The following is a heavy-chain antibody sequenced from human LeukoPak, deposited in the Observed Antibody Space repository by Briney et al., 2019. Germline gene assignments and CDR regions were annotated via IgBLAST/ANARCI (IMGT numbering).Heavy chain of an antibody. V-gene: IGHV4-59*01. Sequence: PSETLSLTCTVSGGSISSYYWSWIRQPPGKGLEWIGHIYHSGSTNYNPSLKSRVTISVDTSKNQFSLKLSSVTAADTALYYCASSFYYDSSGYSYYFDYWGQGTLVTVSS. CDR2: IYHSGST. CDR3: ASSFYYDSSGYSYYFDY. D-gene: IGHD3-22*01. CDR1: GGSISSYY. J-gene: IGHJ4*02.